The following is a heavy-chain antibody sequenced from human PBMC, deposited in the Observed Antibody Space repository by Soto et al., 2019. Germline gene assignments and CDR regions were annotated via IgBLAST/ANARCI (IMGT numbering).Heavy chain of an antibody. CDR3: ARDAGIKGIAAYNWFDP. J-gene: IGHJ5*02. Sequence: PGGSLRLSCAASGFTFSSYGMHWVRQAPGKGLEWVAVIWYDGSNKYYADSVKGRFTISRDNSKNTLYLQMNSLRAEDTAVYYCARDAGIKGIAAYNWFDPWGQGTLVTVSS. D-gene: IGHD6-13*01. CDR1: GFTFSSYG. CDR2: IWYDGSNK. V-gene: IGHV3-33*01.